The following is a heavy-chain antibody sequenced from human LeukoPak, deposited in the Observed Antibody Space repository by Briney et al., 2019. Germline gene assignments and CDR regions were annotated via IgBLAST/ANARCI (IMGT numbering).Heavy chain of an antibody. CDR3: ARATGTTPSSFYYYGMDV. V-gene: IGHV3-33*01. Sequence: GGSLRLSCAASGFTFSSYGMHWVRQAPGKGLEWVAVIWYDGSNKYYADSVKGRFTISTDNSKNTLYLQMNSLRAEDTAVYYCARATGTTPSSFYYYGMDVWGQGTTVTVSS. D-gene: IGHD1-1*01. J-gene: IGHJ6*02. CDR2: IWYDGSNK. CDR1: GFTFSSYG.